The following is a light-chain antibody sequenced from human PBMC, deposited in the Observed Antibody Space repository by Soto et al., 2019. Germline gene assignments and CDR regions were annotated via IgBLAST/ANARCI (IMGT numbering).Light chain of an antibody. J-gene: IGKJ1*01. CDR2: AAS. V-gene: IGKV1-16*01. CDR1: QSIASY. CDR3: QHYNSYSEA. Sequence: DIQMTQSPSSLSASVGDRVPITCRASQSIASYLNWYQQKPGKAPKFLIYAASSLQSGVPSRFSGSGSGTDFTLTISSLQPDDFATYYCQHYNSYSEAFGQGTKVDIK.